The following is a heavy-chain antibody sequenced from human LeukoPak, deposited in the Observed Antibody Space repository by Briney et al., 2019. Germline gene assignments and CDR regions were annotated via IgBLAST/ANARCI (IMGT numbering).Heavy chain of an antibody. CDR3: ARGSGSHNWFDP. CDR2: IYHSGST. Sequence: PSETLSLTCTVSGYSISSGYYWGWIRQPPGKGLEWIGSIYHSGSTYYNPSLKSQVTISVDTSTNQFSLKLSSVTAADTAVYYCARGSGSHNWFDPWGQGTLVTVSS. J-gene: IGHJ5*02. V-gene: IGHV4-38-2*02. D-gene: IGHD1-26*01. CDR1: GYSISSGYY.